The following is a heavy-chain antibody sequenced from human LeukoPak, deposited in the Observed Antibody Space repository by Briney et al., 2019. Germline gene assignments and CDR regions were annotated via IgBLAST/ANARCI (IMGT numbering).Heavy chain of an antibody. D-gene: IGHD6-13*01. CDR1: GFTFSSYG. V-gene: IGHV3-30*18. CDR3: AKDEVIAAAGTGLDY. Sequence: GGSLRLSCAASGFTFSSYGMHWVRQAPGKGLEWVAVISYDGSNKYHADSVKGRFTISRDNSKNTLYLQMNSLRAEDTAVYYCAKDEVIAAAGTGLDYWGQGTLVTVSS. J-gene: IGHJ4*02. CDR2: ISYDGSNK.